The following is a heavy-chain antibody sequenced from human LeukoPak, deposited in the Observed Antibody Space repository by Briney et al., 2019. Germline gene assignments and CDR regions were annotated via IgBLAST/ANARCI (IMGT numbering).Heavy chain of an antibody. CDR1: GGSISSNNW. J-gene: IGHJ4*02. Sequence: SGTLSLTCAVSGGSISSNNWWSWVRQPPGKGLGWIGEIYHHGATNYNPSLKSRVTLSVDKSKNQFSLELRSVTAADTAVYYCARGPSVAAHLDYWGQGTLVTVSS. CDR2: IYHHGAT. D-gene: IGHD5-12*01. V-gene: IGHV4-4*02. CDR3: ARGPSVAAHLDY.